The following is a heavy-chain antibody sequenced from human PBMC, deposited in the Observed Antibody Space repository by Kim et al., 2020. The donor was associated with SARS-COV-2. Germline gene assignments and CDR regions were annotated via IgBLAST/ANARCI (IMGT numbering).Heavy chain of an antibody. D-gene: IGHD5-12*01. CDR1: GFTFSSYA. V-gene: IGHV3-30*04. CDR3: ARDGMVATGVFDY. Sequence: GGSLRLSCAASGFTFSSYAMHWVRQAPGKGLEWVAVISYDGSNKYYADSVKGRFTISRDNSKNTLYLQMNSLRAEDTAVYYCARDGMVATGVFDYWGQGTLVTVSS. CDR2: ISYDGSNK. J-gene: IGHJ4*02.